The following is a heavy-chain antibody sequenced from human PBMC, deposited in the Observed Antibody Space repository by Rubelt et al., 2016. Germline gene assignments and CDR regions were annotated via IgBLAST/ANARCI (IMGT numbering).Heavy chain of an antibody. CDR3: ARDPLPVRGGIMTPTH. D-gene: IGHD3-10*01. V-gene: IGHV1-18*01. J-gene: IGHJ4*02. CDR2: ISASNGNT. CDR1: GYTFTSYG. Sequence: QVQLVQSGAEVKKPGASVKVSCKASGYTFTSYGISWVRQAPGQGLEWMGWISASNGNTNYAQQLKGTVNMTTDTSTSTAYMGLRSLRSDDTAVYYCARDPLPVRGGIMTPTHWGQGTLVTVSS.